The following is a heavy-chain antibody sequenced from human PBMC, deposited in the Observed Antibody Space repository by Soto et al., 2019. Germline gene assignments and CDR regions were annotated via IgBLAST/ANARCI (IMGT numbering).Heavy chain of an antibody. CDR2: IYPGDSET. J-gene: IGHJ4*02. V-gene: IGHV5-51*01. CDR3: ARQGSYYDSKSSGY. CDR1: GYSFISYW. Sequence: PGVPMKISCRGSGYSFISYWICWLRHIPGKGLEWMGIIYPGDSETKYSPSFQGQVTISADKSISTAFLQWSRLKASDSAMYYCARQGSYYDSKSSGYWGQGTLVTVSS. D-gene: IGHD3-22*01.